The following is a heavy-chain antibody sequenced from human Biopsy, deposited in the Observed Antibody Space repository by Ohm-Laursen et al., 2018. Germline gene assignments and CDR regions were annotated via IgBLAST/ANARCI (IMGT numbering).Heavy chain of an antibody. CDR2: IVPILGHL. D-gene: IGHD3-3*01. CDR1: GGPSSNYA. J-gene: IGHJ4*02. Sequence: GASVKVSCKASGGPSSNYAFSWVRQAPGQGLEWVGRIVPILGHLNYAQRFQGRVSITADKSTTYVYMELSRLTSGDTAVYYCAADEDGYYTEFDYWGPGTLVTVSS. CDR3: AADEDGYYTEFDY. V-gene: IGHV1-69*04.